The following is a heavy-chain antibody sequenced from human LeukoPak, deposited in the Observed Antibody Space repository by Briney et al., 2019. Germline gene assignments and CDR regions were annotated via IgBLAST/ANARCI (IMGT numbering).Heavy chain of an antibody. Sequence: GGSLRLSCAASGFTFSSYGMHWVRQAPGKGLEWVAFIRYDGSNKYYADSVKGRFTISRDNSKNTLYLQMNSLRAEGTAVYYCASFTAAAGNFDYWGQGTLVTVSS. D-gene: IGHD6-13*01. CDR3: ASFTAAAGNFDY. CDR2: IRYDGSNK. J-gene: IGHJ4*02. V-gene: IGHV3-30*02. CDR1: GFTFSSYG.